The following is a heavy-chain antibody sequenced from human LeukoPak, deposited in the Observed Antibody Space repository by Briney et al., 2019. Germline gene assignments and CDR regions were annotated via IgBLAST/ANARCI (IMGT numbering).Heavy chain of an antibody. D-gene: IGHD4-11*01. J-gene: IGHJ6*02. V-gene: IGHV3-23*01. CDR1: GFTFSSYA. CDR3: AKLYTNYYYNGMDV. CDR2: ISDSAGFT. Sequence: PGGSLRLSCAVSGFTFSSYAMSWVRQAPGKGLEWVSTISDSAGFTYHADSVRGRFTISRDNSKNTLYLQMNSLGAEHTAVYYCAKLYTNYYYNGMDVWGQGTTVTVSS.